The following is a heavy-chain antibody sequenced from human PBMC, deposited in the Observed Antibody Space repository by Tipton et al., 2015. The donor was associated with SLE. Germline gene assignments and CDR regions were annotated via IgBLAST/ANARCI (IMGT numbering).Heavy chain of an antibody. CDR1: GGSISSGGYY. V-gene: IGHV4-31*02. J-gene: IGHJ3*02. CDR2: IYYSGST. Sequence: LRLSCTVSGGSISSGGYYWSWIRQHPGKGLEWIGYIYYSGSTYYNPSLKSRVTISVDTSKNQFFLGLRSVTAAATAVYYCARPGYSSGWYRGRFDIWGQGTMVTVSS. CDR3: ARPGYSSGWYRGRFDI. D-gene: IGHD6-19*01.